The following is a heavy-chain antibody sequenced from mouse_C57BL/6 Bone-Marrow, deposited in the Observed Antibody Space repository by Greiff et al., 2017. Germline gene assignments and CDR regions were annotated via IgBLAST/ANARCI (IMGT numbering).Heavy chain of an antibody. CDR2: IDPENGDT. CDR1: GFNIKDDY. Sequence: EVQLQQSGAELVRPGASVKLSCTASGFNIKDDYMHWVKQRPEQGLEWIGWIDPENGDTEYASKFQGKGTITADTSSNTAYLQLSSLTSEDTAVYYCTTLIYYYGSSDYYAMDYWGQGTSVTVSS. J-gene: IGHJ4*01. CDR3: TTLIYYYGSSDYYAMDY. V-gene: IGHV14-4*01. D-gene: IGHD1-1*01.